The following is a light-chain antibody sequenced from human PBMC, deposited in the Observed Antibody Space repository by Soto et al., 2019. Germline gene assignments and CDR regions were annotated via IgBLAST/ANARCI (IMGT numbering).Light chain of an antibody. J-gene: IGLJ3*02. Sequence: NFMLTQPHSVSESPGQTVTISCTGSSGNIVFNYVQWYHQPRDSPPATIINGDSLRPSGVPDRFSGSIDISSNSASLAISGLQPEDEAGYYCQSYGVFGGRTKLTVL. V-gene: IGLV6-57*02. CDR3: QSYGV. CDR1: SGNIVFNY. CDR2: GDS.